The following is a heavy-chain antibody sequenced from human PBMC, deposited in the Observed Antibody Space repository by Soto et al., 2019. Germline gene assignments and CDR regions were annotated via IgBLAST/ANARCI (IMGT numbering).Heavy chain of an antibody. CDR3: ARQCPLLGYCESTSCLYDY. V-gene: IGHV5-51*01. CDR2: IYPGDSDA. CDR1: GYTFPSYW. J-gene: IGHJ4*02. Sequence: GESLKISCKGSGYTFPSYWIDWVRQMPGKGLEWMGIIYPGDSDARYSLSFQGQVTISVDMSISTAYLHLSSLKASDTAMYYCARQCPLLGYCESTSCLYDYWGQGNLVTVSS. D-gene: IGHD2-2*01.